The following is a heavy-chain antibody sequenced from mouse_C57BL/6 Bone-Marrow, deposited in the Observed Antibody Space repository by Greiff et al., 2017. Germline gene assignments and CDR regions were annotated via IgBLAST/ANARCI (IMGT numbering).Heavy chain of an antibody. CDR2: ISGGGGNT. J-gene: IGHJ3*01. V-gene: IGHV5-9*01. Sequence: EVMLVESGGGLVKPGGSLKLSCAASGFTFSSYTMSWVRQTPEKRLEWVATISGGGGNTYYPDSVKGRFTISRDNAKNTLYLQMSSLRSEDTALYYCASLYDYGSSYPPWFAYWGQGTLVTVSA. CDR3: ASLYDYGSSYPPWFAY. CDR1: GFTFSSYT. D-gene: IGHD1-1*01.